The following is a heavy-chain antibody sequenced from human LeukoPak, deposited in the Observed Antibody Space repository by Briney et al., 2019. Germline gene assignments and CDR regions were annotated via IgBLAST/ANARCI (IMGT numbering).Heavy chain of an antibody. CDR1: GFTFSSYS. V-gene: IGHV3-21*01. CDR2: ISSSSSYI. J-gene: IGHJ1*01. CDR3: ARDLDLIAEYFQH. Sequence: GGSLRLSCTASGFTFSSYSMNWVRQAPGKGLEWVSSISSSSSYIYYADSVKGRFTISRDNAKNSLYLQMNSLRAEDTAVYYCARDLDLIAEYFQHWGQGTLVTVSS.